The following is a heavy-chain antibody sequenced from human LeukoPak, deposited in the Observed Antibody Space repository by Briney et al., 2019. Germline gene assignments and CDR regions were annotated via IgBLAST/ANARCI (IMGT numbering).Heavy chain of an antibody. V-gene: IGHV1-18*01. CDR1: GGTFISYA. J-gene: IGHJ5*02. CDR2: ISALTGDT. CDR3: AREATGRAFDP. Sequence: ASVKVSCKASGGTFISYAISWVRQAPGQGLEWMGWISALTGDTNYAQKFQGRLTMTTDTSTDTAYMEMRSLRSDDTAVYYCAREATGRAFDPWGQGTLVIVSS. D-gene: IGHD1-14*01.